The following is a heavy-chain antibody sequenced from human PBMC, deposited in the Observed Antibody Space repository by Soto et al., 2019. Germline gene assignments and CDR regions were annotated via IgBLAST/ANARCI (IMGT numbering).Heavy chain of an antibody. CDR3: AKFRGGQLASYYFDY. Sequence: EVQLLESGGGLVQPGGSLRLSCAASGFTFSSYAMSWVRQAPGKGLEWVSRISGSGSSTFYADSVKGRFAISRDNSKNTLDLQMNSLRAEDTAVYYGAKFRGGQLASYYFDYWGQGILVTVSS. CDR2: ISGSGSST. J-gene: IGHJ4*02. CDR1: GFTFSSYA. D-gene: IGHD6-13*01. V-gene: IGHV3-23*01.